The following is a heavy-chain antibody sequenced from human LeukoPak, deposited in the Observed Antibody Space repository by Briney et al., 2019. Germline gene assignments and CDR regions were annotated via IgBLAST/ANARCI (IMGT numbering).Heavy chain of an antibody. J-gene: IGHJ5*02. CDR1: GGSFSGYY. V-gene: IGHV4-34*01. D-gene: IGHD3-9*01. CDR3: ATILTGNWFDP. CDR2: INYSGST. Sequence: SETLSLTCAVYGGSFSGYYWSWIRQPPGKGLEWIGEINYSGSTNYNPSLKSRVTISVDTSKNQFSLKLSSVTAADTAVYYCATILTGNWFDPWGQGTLVTVSS.